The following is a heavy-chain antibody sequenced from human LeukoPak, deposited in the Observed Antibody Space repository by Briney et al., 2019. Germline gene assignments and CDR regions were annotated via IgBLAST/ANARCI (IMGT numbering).Heavy chain of an antibody. V-gene: IGHV4-31*03. D-gene: IGHD4-23*01. CDR2: IYYSGST. Sequence: SETLSLTCTVSGGSISSGAYYWSWIRQHPGKGLEWIGYIYYSGSTYYNPSLRSRVTISVDTSKNQFSLKLSSVTAADTAVYYCAGGGNSKASDYWGQGTLVTVSS. CDR3: AGGGNSKASDY. CDR1: GGSISSGAYY. J-gene: IGHJ4*02.